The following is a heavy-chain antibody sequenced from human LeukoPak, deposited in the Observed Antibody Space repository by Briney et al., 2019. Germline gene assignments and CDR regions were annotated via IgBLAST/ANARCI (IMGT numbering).Heavy chain of an antibody. V-gene: IGHV3-48*01. CDR1: GFAFSRYS. CDR3: ARAVGNYYGSGRYWYFDL. Sequence: PGGSLRLFCAASGFAFSRYSMNWVRQAPGKGLEWVSYISSSDGTIYYADSVKGRLTISRDNAKNSLYLQMNSLRAEDTAVYYCARAVGNYYGSGRYWYFDLWGRGTLVTVSS. CDR2: ISSSDGTI. J-gene: IGHJ2*01. D-gene: IGHD3-10*01.